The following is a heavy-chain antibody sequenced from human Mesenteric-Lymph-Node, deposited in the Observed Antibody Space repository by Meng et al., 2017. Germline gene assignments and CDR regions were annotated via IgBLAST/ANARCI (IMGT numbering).Heavy chain of an antibody. J-gene: IGHJ6*02. D-gene: IGHD3-9*01. CDR3: AREGFDWLTYYYYYGMDV. CDR2: ISGSGGST. V-gene: IGHV3-23*01. Sequence: GESLKISCAASGFTFSSYAMSWVRQAPGKGLEWVSAISGSGGSTYYADSVKGRFTISRDNAKNSLYLQMNSLRAEDTAVYYCAREGFDWLTYYYYYGMDVWGQGTTVTVSS. CDR1: GFTFSSYA.